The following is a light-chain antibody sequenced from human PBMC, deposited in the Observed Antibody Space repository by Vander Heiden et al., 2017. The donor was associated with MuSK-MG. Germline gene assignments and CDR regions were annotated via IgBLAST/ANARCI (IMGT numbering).Light chain of an antibody. Sequence: QSAPTQPVSEPASAGQSVTTSSTGTSSDVGRYNHVSWYQLNPGKAPMLVIYKDNERPSGVSDRFSGSRSGTTVSLTICGVQAEDEADYYCYSSASSGSYVFGTGTKVTVL. J-gene: IGLJ1*01. CDR3: YSSASSGSYV. CDR2: KDN. CDR1: SSDVGRYNH. V-gene: IGLV2-23*01.